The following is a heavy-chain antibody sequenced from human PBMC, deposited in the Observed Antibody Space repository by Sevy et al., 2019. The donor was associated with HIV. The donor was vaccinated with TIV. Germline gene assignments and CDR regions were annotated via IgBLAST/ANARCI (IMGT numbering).Heavy chain of an antibody. CDR3: ARDYAIAASGTPSAFDI. Sequence: ASVKVSCKLSGGSISSYLVTWVRQAPGQELEWIGGIIPIIGSPNYAQRFQGRLTITADTSTKTAYMDLSSLSSEDTAVYYCARDYAIAASGTPSAFDIWGQGTMVTVSS. J-gene: IGHJ3*02. D-gene: IGHD6-25*01. CDR2: IIPIIGSP. CDR1: GGSISSYL. V-gene: IGHV1-69*06.